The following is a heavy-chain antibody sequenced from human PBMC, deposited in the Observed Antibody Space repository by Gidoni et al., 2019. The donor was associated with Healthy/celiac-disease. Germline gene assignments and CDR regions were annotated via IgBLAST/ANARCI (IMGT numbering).Heavy chain of an antibody. J-gene: IGHJ4*02. V-gene: IGHV3-64D*06. Sequence: EVQLVESGGGLVQPGGSLRLSCSASGFTFRSYAMHWVRQAPGKGLEYVSAISSNGGSTYYADSVKGRFTISRDNSKNTLYLQMSSLRAEDTAVYYCVKDLLGMTGYIDYWGQGTLVTVSS. CDR3: VKDLLGMTGYIDY. D-gene: IGHD3-9*01. CDR1: GFTFRSYA. CDR2: ISSNGGST.